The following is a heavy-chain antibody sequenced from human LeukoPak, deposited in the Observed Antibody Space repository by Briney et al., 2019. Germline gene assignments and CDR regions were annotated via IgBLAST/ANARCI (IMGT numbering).Heavy chain of an antibody. V-gene: IGHV1-46*01. Sequence: ASVRISCKAFGYTFTSYYVHWVRQAPGQGLEWMGIINPSGGTPYAQKFQGRVTRTRDTSTSTVYMEPSSLRSEDTAVYYCARGTPRYSSVWGQGTLATLSS. CDR1: GYTFTSYY. CDR2: INPSGGT. D-gene: IGHD6-19*01. J-gene: IGHJ4*02. CDR3: ARGTPRYSSV.